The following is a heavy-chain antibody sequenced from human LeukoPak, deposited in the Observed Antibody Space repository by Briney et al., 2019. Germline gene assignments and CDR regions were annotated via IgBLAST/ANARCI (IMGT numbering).Heavy chain of an antibody. D-gene: IGHD3-22*01. CDR1: SGSISTSNYY. CDR2: IFYSGST. J-gene: IGHJ4*02. V-gene: IGHV4-39*07. CDR3: ARRQYYYDSSGPLY. Sequence: PSETQSLTCTVSSGSISTSNYYWGWVRQPPGKALEWIGNIFYSGSTYYSPSLKSRVTISLDTSRNQFSLKLNSVTAADTAVYYCARRQYYYDSSGPLYWGQGTLATVSS.